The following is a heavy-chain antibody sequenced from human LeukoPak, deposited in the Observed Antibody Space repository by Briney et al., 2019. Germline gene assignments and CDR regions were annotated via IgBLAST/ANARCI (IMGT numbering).Heavy chain of an antibody. J-gene: IGHJ4*02. CDR3: ATEVYLSIRKAPFDS. CDR2: IKHSGCT. Sequence: SETLSLTCAAYGGSFSGYYWSWIRQPPGKGLEWMGEIKHSGCTNYNPSLKSRVTISVDTSKNQFSLKLSSVIEADTAVYYCATEVYLSIRKAPFDSWGQGTLVTVSS. V-gene: IGHV4-34*01. CDR1: GGSFSGYY. D-gene: IGHD1-14*01.